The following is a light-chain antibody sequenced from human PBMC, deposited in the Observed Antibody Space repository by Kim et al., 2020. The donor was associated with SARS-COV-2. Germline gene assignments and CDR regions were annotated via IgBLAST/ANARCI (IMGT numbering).Light chain of an antibody. CDR3: GTWDSSLIASV. CDR2: DNN. CDR1: SSNIGNNY. V-gene: IGLV1-51*01. Sequence: GQVVTISCSGSSSNIGNNYVSWYQQLPGTAPKLLIYDNNKRPSGIPDRFSGSKSGTSATLGITGLQTGDEADYYCGTWDSSLIASVFGGGTQLTVL. J-gene: IGLJ3*02.